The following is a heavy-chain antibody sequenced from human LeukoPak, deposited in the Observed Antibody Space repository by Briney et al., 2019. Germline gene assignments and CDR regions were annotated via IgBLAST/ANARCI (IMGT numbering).Heavy chain of an antibody. CDR1: GFTFSSYA. Sequence: QPGRSLRLSCAASGFTFSSYAMHWVRQAPGKGLEWVAVISYDGSNKYYADSVKGRFTISRDNSKNTLYLQMNSLRAEDTAVYYCAKDIAVAGRTRWNFDYWGQGTLVTVSS. CDR2: ISYDGSNK. D-gene: IGHD6-19*01. J-gene: IGHJ4*02. CDR3: AKDIAVAGRTRWNFDY. V-gene: IGHV3-30-3*01.